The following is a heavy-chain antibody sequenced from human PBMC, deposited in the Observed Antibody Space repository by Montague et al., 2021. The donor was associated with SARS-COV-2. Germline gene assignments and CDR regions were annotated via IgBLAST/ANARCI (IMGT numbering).Heavy chain of an antibody. CDR2: IYDSDTT. D-gene: IGHD3-9*01. Sequence: SETLSLTCTVSGGSVISDTYFWSWIRRPPGKGLEWIAYIYDSDTTNNNPSFWSRVSMSSDRSKNQFSLKLTSVTPADTAVCYCARAANILSGFYNHPFEYWGQGILVTVSS. CDR1: GGSVISDTYF. CDR3: ARAANILSGFYNHPFEY. J-gene: IGHJ4*02. V-gene: IGHV4-61*01.